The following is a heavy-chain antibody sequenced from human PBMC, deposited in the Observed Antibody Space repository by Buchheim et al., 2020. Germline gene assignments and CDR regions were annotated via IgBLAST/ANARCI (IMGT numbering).Heavy chain of an antibody. CDR2: IAYSGAT. J-gene: IGHJ4*02. D-gene: IGHD3-16*01. Sequence: QVQLQESGPGLVKPSQTLSLTCTVSGGSISGGGDYWTWIRQHPGKGLEWIGYIAYSGATYYTPSLKGRVIMSVDTSTNHFSLKLTSVTAADTAVYYCARDAYYFDSWGQGTL. CDR1: GGSISGGGDY. V-gene: IGHV4-31*03. CDR3: ARDAYYFDS.